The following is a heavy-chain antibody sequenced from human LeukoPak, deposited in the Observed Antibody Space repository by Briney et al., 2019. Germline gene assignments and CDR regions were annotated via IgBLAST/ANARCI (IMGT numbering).Heavy chain of an antibody. V-gene: IGHV3-53*01. Sequence: GGSLRLSCAAYGLTVSSEYLAWVRQAPGKGLEWISVIYGAGATYYADSVQGRFTISRDTYSNALYLQMNSLRVEDTAVYHCARLLPASRHYFDYRGQGTLVTVSS. D-gene: IGHD2-15*01. CDR2: IYGAGAT. CDR3: ARLLPASRHYFDY. CDR1: GLTVSSEY. J-gene: IGHJ4*02.